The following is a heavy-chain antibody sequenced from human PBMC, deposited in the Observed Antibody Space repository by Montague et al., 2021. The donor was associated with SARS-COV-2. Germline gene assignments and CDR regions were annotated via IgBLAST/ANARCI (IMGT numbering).Heavy chain of an antibody. CDR1: AGSINNYY. CDR2: IYPSGDT. V-gene: IGHV4-4*07. CDR3: ASSYGSGYYGFDY. Sequence: SETLSLTCTVSAGSINNYYWSWIRQSAGKGLEWIGRIYPSGDTNYNPSLKSRVTVSVDTSKSQFSLNLNSLTVADTAVYYCASSYGSGYYGFDYWGQGILVTVSS. J-gene: IGHJ4*02. D-gene: IGHD3-10*01.